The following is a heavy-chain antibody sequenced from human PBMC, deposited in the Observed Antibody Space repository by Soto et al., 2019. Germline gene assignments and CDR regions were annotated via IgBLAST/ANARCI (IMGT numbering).Heavy chain of an antibody. CDR3: ARGGLDDYRNYLDY. CDR2: IYYSGST. J-gene: IGHJ4*02. Sequence: QVQLQESGPGLLKPSQTLSLPCTVSGGSISSGDYYWSWIRQPPGKRLEWIGYIYYSGSTYYNPSLKSRGTIPVDTSKNQVSLKLSSVTAADTAVYYCARGGLDDYRNYLDYWGQGTLVTVSS. CDR1: GGSISSGDYY. D-gene: IGHD4-4*01. V-gene: IGHV4-30-4*01.